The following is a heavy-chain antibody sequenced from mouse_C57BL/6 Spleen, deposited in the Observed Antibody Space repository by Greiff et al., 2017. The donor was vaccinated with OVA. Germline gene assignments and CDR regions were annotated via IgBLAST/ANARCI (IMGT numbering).Heavy chain of an antibody. CDR2: ISSGSSTI. D-gene: IGHD4-1*01. J-gene: IGHJ4*01. V-gene: IGHV5-17*01. CDR1: GFTFSDYG. CDR3: ARGRWDDAMDY. Sequence: DVMLVESGGGLVKPGGSLKLSCAASGFTFSDYGMHWVRQAPEKGLEWVAYISSGSSTIYYADTVKGRFTISRDNAKNTLFLQMTSLRSEDKAMYYCARGRWDDAMDYWGQGTSVTVSS.